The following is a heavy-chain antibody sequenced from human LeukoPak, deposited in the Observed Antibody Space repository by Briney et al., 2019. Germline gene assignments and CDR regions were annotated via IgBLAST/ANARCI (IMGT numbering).Heavy chain of an antibody. Sequence: GGSLRLSCVSSGFTFSSYWMHWVRQDPRKGLVWVSRINGDGRNINYADSVRGRFTISRDNAKNTLYLQMNTLRVEDTAVYYCTRDLMDYDVSTGLHHYYMDVWGQGTTVTVSS. CDR1: GFTFSSYW. J-gene: IGHJ6*02. CDR2: INGDGRNI. CDR3: TRDLMDYDVSTGLHHYYMDV. V-gene: IGHV3-74*01. D-gene: IGHD3-9*01.